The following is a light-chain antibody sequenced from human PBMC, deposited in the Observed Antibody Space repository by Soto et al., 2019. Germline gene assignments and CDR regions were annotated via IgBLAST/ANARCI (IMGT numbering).Light chain of an antibody. CDR2: DVN. CDR1: ISDVGGYNY. CDR3: CSYSGNYTYV. J-gene: IGLJ1*01. Sequence: QSVLTQPRSVSGSPGQSVTISCTGTISDVGGYNYVSWHQQHPGKAPKLMIYDVNKRPSGAPNRFSASKSGNTASLTISGLQADDEADYYCCSYSGNYTYVFGTGTKVTVL. V-gene: IGLV2-11*01.